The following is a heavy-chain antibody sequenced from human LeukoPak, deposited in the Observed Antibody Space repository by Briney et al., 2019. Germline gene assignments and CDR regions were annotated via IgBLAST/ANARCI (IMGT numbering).Heavy chain of an antibody. D-gene: IGHD5-18*01. J-gene: IGHJ4*02. V-gene: IGHV1-69*05. CDR2: IIPMFATA. CDR3: ARVPHSRGYNYAYDY. CDR1: SGAFNSYA. Sequence: GTVACKASSGAFNSYAMSRVVEAPGQGIEWKGGIIPMFATANYAQKFQGRVTITTDESTTTAYMELSSLRSDDPAVYFCARVPHSRGYNYAYDYWGQGTLVTVSS.